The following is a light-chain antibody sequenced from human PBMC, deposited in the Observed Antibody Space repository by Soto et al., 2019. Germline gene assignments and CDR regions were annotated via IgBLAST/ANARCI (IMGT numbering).Light chain of an antibody. V-gene: IGKV3-20*01. CDR1: QSVSSSY. CDR3: QKYGSSPVI. CDR2: GAS. Sequence: EIVLTQSPGTLSLSPGERATLSCRASQSVSSSYLAWYQQKPGQAPRLLIYGASSRATGIPDRFSGSGSGTDFTLTISRLEPEDFAVYYCQKYGSSPVIFGQRTKLEIK. J-gene: IGKJ2*01.